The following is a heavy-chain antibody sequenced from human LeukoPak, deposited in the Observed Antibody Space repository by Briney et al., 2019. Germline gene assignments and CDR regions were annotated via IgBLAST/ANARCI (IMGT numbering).Heavy chain of an antibody. CDR3: ARRRNPTRGQSRGYMDV. CDR2: ISWNSGSI. V-gene: IGHV3-9*01. J-gene: IGHJ6*03. Sequence: GGSLRLSCAASGFTFDDYAMHWVRQAPGKGLEWVSGISWNSGSIGYADSVKGRFTISRDNAKNSLYLQMNSLRAEDTALYYCARRRNPTRGQSRGYMDVWGKGTTVTVSS. D-gene: IGHD1-14*01. CDR1: GFTFDDYA.